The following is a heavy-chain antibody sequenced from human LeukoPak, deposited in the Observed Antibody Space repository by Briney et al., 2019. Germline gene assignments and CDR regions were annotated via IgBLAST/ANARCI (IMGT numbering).Heavy chain of an antibody. Sequence: SETLSLTCTVSGGSISSSCYFWAWIRQPPGKGLEWIGHICYSGSTFYNPSLKSRVTISVDTSKNQFSLKLSSVTAADTAVYYCALMDCGRSSCSSFYAMDVWGQGTTVTVSS. J-gene: IGHJ6*02. CDR2: ICYSGST. CDR3: ALMDCGRSSCSSFYAMDV. V-gene: IGHV4-39*01. D-gene: IGHD2-2*01. CDR1: GGSISSSCYF.